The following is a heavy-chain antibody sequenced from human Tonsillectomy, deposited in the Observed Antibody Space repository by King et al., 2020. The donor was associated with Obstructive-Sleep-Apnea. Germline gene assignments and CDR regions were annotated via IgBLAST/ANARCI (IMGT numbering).Heavy chain of an antibody. CDR2: IYDDGST. V-gene: IGHV4-31*11. Sequence: QLQESGPRLVKPSQTLSLTCAVSGGSIGSGVYYWSWIRQLPGKDLEWIGYIYDDGSTYYNPSLESRVTISIDTSENQFSLKLNSVTAADTAVYFCARDHEWERGVFAYWGQGTLVTVSS. D-gene: IGHD1-26*01. CDR3: ARDHEWERGVFAY. J-gene: IGHJ4*02. CDR1: GGSIGSGVYY.